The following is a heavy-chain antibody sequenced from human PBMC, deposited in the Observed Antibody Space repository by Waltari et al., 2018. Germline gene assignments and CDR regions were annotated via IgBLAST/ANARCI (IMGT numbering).Heavy chain of an antibody. V-gene: IGHV3-9*01. CDR3: VKGGWGFRAFYEQH. D-gene: IGHD3-10*01. CDR2: IGWNSGAV. Sequence: EVQLVASGGGLVQSGRSLRISCVGSGFPFVVYAMYWFRQRPGKGLEWVSGIGWNSGAVGYADSVRGHFSTYRDNAKKSLYLQMGRLRPEDTALYYCVKGGWGFRAFYEQHWGQGIQVTVSS. CDR1: GFPFVVYA. J-gene: IGHJ1*01.